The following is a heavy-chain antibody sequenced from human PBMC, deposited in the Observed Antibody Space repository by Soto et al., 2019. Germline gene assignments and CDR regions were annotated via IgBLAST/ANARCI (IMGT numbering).Heavy chain of an antibody. CDR2: VNTHGNT. CDR1: GYTFISYG. J-gene: IGHJ3*01. D-gene: IGHD1-26*01. V-gene: IGHV1-18*01. Sequence: QVQLVQSGAEVKKPGASVKVSCKASGYTFISYGITWVRQAPGQGLEWMGWVNTHGNTNFAQSLQGRVSMTTDTSSSTAYLELRSLTSDDTAVYYCARGEADAFNVWGQGTVVTVSS. CDR3: ARGEADAFNV.